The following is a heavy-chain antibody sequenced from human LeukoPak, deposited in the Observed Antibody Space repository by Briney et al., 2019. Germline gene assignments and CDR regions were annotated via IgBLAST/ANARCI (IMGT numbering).Heavy chain of an antibody. Sequence: GGSLRLSCAASGFTFSDYYMSWIRQAPGKGLEWVSYISSSGSTIYYADSVKGRFTISRDNAKNSLYLQMNSLRAEDTAVYYCARIPQAAIYTVPNFDYWGQGTLVTVSS. CDR1: GFTFSDYY. V-gene: IGHV3-11*01. J-gene: IGHJ4*02. D-gene: IGHD3-16*01. CDR3: ARIPQAAIYTVPNFDY. CDR2: ISSSGSTI.